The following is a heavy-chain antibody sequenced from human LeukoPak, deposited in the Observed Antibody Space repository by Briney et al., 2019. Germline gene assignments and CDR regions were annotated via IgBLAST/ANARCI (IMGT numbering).Heavy chain of an antibody. CDR1: GFTLSDYA. Sequence: GGSLRLPCAASGFTLSDYAMNWVRQAPGEGLERLSAISGSDGHTFYADSVKGRFTLSRDNSKNTLYLQMNNLRADDTAIYYCAKVPWVGTITWGQGTLVIVSS. CDR2: ISGSDGHT. V-gene: IGHV3-23*01. J-gene: IGHJ4*02. D-gene: IGHD1-26*01. CDR3: AKVPWVGTIT.